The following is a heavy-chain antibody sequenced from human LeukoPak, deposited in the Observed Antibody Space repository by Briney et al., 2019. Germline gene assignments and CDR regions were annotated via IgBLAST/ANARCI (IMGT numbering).Heavy chain of an antibody. V-gene: IGHV6-1*01. J-gene: IGHJ4*02. Sequence: PSQTLSLTCAISGDSVSSNSVTWNWIRQSPSRGLEWLGRTYYRSTWYNDYAVSVRGRITVNPDTSKNQFSLQLNSVTPEDTAVYFCARDPVGGSTIFDSWGQGTLVTVSS. CDR1: GDSVSSNSVT. D-gene: IGHD1-26*01. CDR3: ARDPVGGSTIFDS. CDR2: TYYRSTWYN.